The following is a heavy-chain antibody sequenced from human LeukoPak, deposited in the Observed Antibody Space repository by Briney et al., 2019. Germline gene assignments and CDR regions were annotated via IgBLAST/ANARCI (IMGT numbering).Heavy chain of an antibody. CDR2: IYTSGST. V-gene: IGHV4-4*07. D-gene: IGHD3-22*01. CDR3: ARESKSYDGSGYYHDY. J-gene: IGHJ4*02. Sequence: TSETLSLTCSVSGGSIRNYFWSWIRQPAGKGLEWIGRIYTSGSTDSNPSLRSRVTMSVDTSRNQFSLKLTSVTAADTAVYYCARESKSYDGSGYYHDYWGQGTLVTVSS. CDR1: GGSIRNYF.